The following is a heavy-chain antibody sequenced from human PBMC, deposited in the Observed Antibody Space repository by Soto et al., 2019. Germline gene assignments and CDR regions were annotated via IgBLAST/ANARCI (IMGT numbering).Heavy chain of an antibody. J-gene: IGHJ6*02. D-gene: IGHD6-13*01. V-gene: IGHV3-74*01. CDR2: INSDGSRT. Sequence: EVQLVESGGGLVQPGGSLRLSCAASGFTFSSYWMHWVRQAPGKGLVWVSRINSDGSRTSYADSVKGRFTISRENAKNTLYLQMNRLRAEDTAVYYCARPLSSWYDYGMDVWGQGTTVTVSS. CDR3: ARPLSSWYDYGMDV. CDR1: GFTFSSYW.